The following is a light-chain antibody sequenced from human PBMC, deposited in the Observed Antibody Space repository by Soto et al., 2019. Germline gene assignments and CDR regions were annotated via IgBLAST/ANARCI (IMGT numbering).Light chain of an antibody. CDR1: QSVSRY. V-gene: IGKV3-11*01. Sequence: EIVLTQSPATLSLSPGERATLSCRASQSVSRYLAWYQQKPGQAPRLLIYDASNRATGIPARFSGSGSGTDFTLTISSLEPEDFEVYYCKQRSDWPSTFGGGTKVQIK. J-gene: IGKJ4*01. CDR2: DAS. CDR3: KQRSDWPST.